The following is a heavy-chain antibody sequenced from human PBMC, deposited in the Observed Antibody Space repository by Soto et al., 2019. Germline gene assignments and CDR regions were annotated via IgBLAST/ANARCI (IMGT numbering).Heavy chain of an antibody. Sequence: VQLVESGGALVQPGGSLRLSCAASGFTVSSNYMTWVRQAPGKGLERVSVIYSGGSTYYADSVKGRFTISRDNSKNSLYLQMNSLRAEDTAVYYCALTPIWSGYCVPQSHPRGVPFDIWGQGTMVTVSS. D-gene: IGHD3-3*01. V-gene: IGHV3-66*01. CDR3: ALTPIWSGYCVPQSHPRGVPFDI. CDR2: IYSGGST. CDR1: GFTVSSNY. J-gene: IGHJ3*02.